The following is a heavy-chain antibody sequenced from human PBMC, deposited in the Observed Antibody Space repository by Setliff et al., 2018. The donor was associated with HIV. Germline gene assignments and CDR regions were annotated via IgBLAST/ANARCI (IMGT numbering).Heavy chain of an antibody. J-gene: IGHJ4*02. CDR1: GGSFTGYF. V-gene: IGHV4-34*01. Sequence: SETLSLTCAVYGGSFTGYFWSWIRQSPGKGLEWIGEINDSGDTNYNPSLKSRVTLSVVTSKNQFSLRLTSVTAADTGVYYCARGGLRQWNGFWGQGTLVTVSS. D-gene: IGHD3-3*01. CDR3: ARGGLRQWNGF. CDR2: INDSGDT.